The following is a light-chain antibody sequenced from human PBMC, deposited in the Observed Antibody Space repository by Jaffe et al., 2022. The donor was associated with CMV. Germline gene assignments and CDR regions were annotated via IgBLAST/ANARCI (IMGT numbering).Light chain of an antibody. Sequence: DIEMTQSPSSLSASVGDRVIITCRASQGISNYLAWYQQKPGKVPKLLIYAASTLQSGVSSRLSGGGSGTDFTLTINSLQPEDVATYYCQKYSSAPPYPFGQGTKLEIK. CDR3: QKYSSAPPYP. J-gene: IGKJ2*01. V-gene: IGKV1-27*01. CDR2: AAS. CDR1: QGISNY.